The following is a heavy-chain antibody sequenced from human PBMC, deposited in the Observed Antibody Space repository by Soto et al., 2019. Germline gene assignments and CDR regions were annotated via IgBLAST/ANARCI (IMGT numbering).Heavy chain of an antibody. CDR3: AKSRPLIGDYVWGSYRYTAYFDY. CDR1: GFTFSSYA. D-gene: IGHD3-16*02. J-gene: IGHJ4*02. CDR2: ISGSGGST. Sequence: GGSLRLSCAASGFTFSSYAMSWVRQAPGKGLEWVSAISGSGGSTYYADSVKGRFTISRDNSKNTLYLQMNSLRAEDTAVYYCAKSRPLIGDYVWGSYRYTAYFDYWGQGTLVTVSS. V-gene: IGHV3-23*01.